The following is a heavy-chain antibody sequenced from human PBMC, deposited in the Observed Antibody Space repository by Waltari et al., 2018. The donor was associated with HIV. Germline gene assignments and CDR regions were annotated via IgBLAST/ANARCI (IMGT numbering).Heavy chain of an antibody. CDR3: ARESSVWDF. CDR2: VSHTGTDT. Sequence: QVQVVESGGGLVKPGGSMRLSCGCLGFPFSDYFLGWSRQTPRKGLELLAYVSHTGTDTFYADSLRGRFAVSRDNSRNSLYLDLNKLTTEDSGIYYCARESSVWDFWGQGILVTVSS. CDR1: GFPFSDYF. V-gene: IGHV3-11*01. D-gene: IGHD6-19*01. J-gene: IGHJ4*02.